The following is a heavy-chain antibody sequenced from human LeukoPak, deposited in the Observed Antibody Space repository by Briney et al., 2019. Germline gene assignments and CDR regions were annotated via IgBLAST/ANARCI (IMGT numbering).Heavy chain of an antibody. V-gene: IGHV3-74*01. Sequence: PVRSLRLSCAASGFTFRSYWMHWVRQAPGKGLVWVSRINSDGSSTTYADSVKGRFTISRDNAKNTLNLQMNSLRAEDTAVYYCASGYGYYFDYWGQGTLVTVSS. J-gene: IGHJ4*02. CDR1: GFTFRSYW. CDR3: ASGYGYYFDY. D-gene: IGHD5-12*01. CDR2: INSDGSST.